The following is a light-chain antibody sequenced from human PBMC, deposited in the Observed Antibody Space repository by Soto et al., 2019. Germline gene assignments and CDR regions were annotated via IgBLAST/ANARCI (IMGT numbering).Light chain of an antibody. CDR3: QQSYSFPWT. V-gene: IGKV1-39*01. CDR1: QSTSGY. Sequence: DIQMTQSPSSLSASVGDRVTITCRASQSTSGYLNWYQHKPGKAPNLLIYAASSFQSGVPSRFSGSGSGTDYTLTISSLQREDFATYYCQQSYSFPWTFGQGTKVEIK. J-gene: IGKJ1*01. CDR2: AAS.